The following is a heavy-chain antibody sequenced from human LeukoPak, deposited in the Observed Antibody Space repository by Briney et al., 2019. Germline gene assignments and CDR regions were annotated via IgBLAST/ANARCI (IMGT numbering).Heavy chain of an antibody. V-gene: IGHV4-59*08. Sequence: SETLSLTCTVSGGSISSYYWSWIRQPPGKGLEWIGYIYYSGSTNYNPSLESRVTISVDTSKNQFSLKLSSVTAADTAVYYCARGPPSVVRGVYWFDPWGQGTLVTVSS. CDR1: GGSISSYY. CDR3: ARGPPSVVRGVYWFDP. J-gene: IGHJ5*02. D-gene: IGHD3-10*01. CDR2: IYYSGST.